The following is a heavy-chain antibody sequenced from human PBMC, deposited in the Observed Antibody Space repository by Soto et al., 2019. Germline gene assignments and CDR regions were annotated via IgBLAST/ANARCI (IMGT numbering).Heavy chain of an antibody. Sequence: SSETLSLTCTVSGGSITSYNWNWLRQPPGKALEWIGYVYNSGSTNYNPSLKSRVTISVDTSKNQFSLKVNSVTAAVTAVYYCARRAVVAVTGSLDNWLDPWGQGILVTVSS. CDR1: GGSITSYN. J-gene: IGHJ5*02. CDR3: ARRAVVAVTGSLDNWLDP. D-gene: IGHD2-21*01. CDR2: VYNSGST. V-gene: IGHV4-59*01.